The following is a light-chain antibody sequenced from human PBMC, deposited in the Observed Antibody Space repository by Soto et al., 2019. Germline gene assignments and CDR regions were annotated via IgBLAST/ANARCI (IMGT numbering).Light chain of an antibody. CDR3: CSYAGSSTGV. Sequence: QSALTQPASVSGSPGQSITISCTGTSVDVGSYNLVSWYQQHPGKAPKLMIYEVSKRPSGVSNRFSGSKSGNTASLTISGRQAEDEADYYCCSYAGSSTGVFGGGTQLTVL. CDR1: SVDVGSYNL. CDR2: EVS. V-gene: IGLV2-23*02. J-gene: IGLJ3*02.